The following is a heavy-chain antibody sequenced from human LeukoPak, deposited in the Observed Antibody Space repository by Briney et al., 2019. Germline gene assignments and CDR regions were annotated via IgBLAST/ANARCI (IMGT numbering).Heavy chain of an antibody. CDR3: TTQNDGSSFAY. CDR2: IKSKTDGGTT. J-gene: IGHJ4*02. V-gene: IGHV3-15*01. CDR1: GFTFSNSW. Sequence: GGSLRLSCAASGFTFSNSWMSWVRQAPGKGLEWVGRIKSKTDGGTTDYAAPVKGRFTISRDDSKNTLSLQMTSLKTEETAVYYCTTQNDGSSFAYWGQGTLVTVSS. D-gene: IGHD1-1*01.